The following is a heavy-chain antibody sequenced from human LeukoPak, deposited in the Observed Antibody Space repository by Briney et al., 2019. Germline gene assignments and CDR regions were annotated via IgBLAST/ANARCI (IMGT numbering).Heavy chain of an antibody. CDR3: ARDYYDSSGYFRY. CDR1: AFTFSNCG. V-gene: IGHV3-30*02. J-gene: IGHJ4*02. D-gene: IGHD3-22*01. Sequence: RPGGSLRLSCAASAFTFSNCGMHWVRQAPGKGLEWVAFIRYDGSIKYYADSVKGRFTISRDNSKNTLYLQMNSLRAEDTAVYYCARDYYDSSGYFRYWGLGTLVTVSS. CDR2: IRYDGSIK.